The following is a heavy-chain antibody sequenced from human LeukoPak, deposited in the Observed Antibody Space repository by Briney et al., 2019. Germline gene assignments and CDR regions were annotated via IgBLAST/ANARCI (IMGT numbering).Heavy chain of an antibody. D-gene: IGHD3-10*01. Sequence: GGSLRLSCAASAFTFSSYAMSWVRQAPGKGLEWVSAISGSGGSTYYADSVKGRFTISRDNSKNTLYLQMNSLRAEDTAVYYCAKGALLWFGDKYYFDYWGQGTLVTVSS. J-gene: IGHJ4*02. CDR1: AFTFSSYA. V-gene: IGHV3-23*01. CDR2: ISGSGGST. CDR3: AKGALLWFGDKYYFDY.